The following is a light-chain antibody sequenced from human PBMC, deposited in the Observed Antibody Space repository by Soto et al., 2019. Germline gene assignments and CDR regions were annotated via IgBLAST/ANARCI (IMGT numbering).Light chain of an antibody. V-gene: IGLV2-14*01. Sequence: QSVLTQPTSVSGSPGQSITISCTGTSSDVGGYDFVSWFQQEPGKAPKLMIYDVNYRPSGISPRFCGSKSGNTASLTISGLQPDDEADYYCCSYAGRSGPYVFGPGTQLTVL. J-gene: IGLJ7*01. CDR3: CSYAGRSGPYV. CDR1: SSDVGGYDF. CDR2: DVN.